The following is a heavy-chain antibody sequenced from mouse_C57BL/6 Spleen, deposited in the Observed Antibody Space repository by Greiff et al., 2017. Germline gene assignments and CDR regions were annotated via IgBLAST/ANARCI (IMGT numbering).Heavy chain of an antibody. CDR1: GYSFTDYN. V-gene: IGHV1-39*01. CDR2: INPNYGTT. Sequence: VQLQQSGPELVKPGASVKISCKASGYSFTDYNMNWVKQSPGKSLEWIGVINPNYGTTSYNQKFKGKATLTVDQSSSTAYMQLNSLTSEDSAVYYGAEGEAGATWFAYWGQGTLVTVSA. CDR3: AEGEAGATWFAY. J-gene: IGHJ3*01.